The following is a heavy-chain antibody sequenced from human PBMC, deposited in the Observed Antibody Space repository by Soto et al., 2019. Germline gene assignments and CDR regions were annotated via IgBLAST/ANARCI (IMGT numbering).Heavy chain of an antibody. J-gene: IGHJ4*02. CDR2: ISAYNGNT. CDR1: GYTFTSYG. V-gene: IGHV1-18*01. CDR3: AIHPAVGLFLY. D-gene: IGHD1-26*01. Sequence: ASVKVSCKASGYTFTSYGISWVRQAPGQGLEWMGWISAYNGNTNYAQKHQGRVTMTTDTSTSTAYMELRSLRSDDTAVYYCAIHPAVGLFLYWGQGTLVTISS.